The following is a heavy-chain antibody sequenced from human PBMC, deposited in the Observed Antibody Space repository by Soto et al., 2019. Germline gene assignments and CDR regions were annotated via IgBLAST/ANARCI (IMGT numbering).Heavy chain of an antibody. Sequence: ASVKVSCKASGYTFTSYYMHWVRQAPGQGLEWMGIINPSGGSTSYAQKFQGRVTMTRDTSTSTVYMELSSLRSEDTAVYYCARRIMTMFGASRHKGMDVWDPRPTVTV. CDR3: ARRIMTMFGASRHKGMDV. J-gene: IGHJ6*02. D-gene: IGHD3-16*01. V-gene: IGHV1-46*01. CDR1: GYTFTSYY. CDR2: INPSGGST.